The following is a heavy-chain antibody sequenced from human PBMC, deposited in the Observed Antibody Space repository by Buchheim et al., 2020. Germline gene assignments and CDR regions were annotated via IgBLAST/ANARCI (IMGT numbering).Heavy chain of an antibody. J-gene: IGHJ4*02. V-gene: IGHV4-31*03. Sequence: QVQLQQWGAGLLKPSETLSLTCTVSGGSISSGGYYWSWIRQHPGKGLEWIGYIYYSGSTYYNPSLKSRVTISVDTSKNQFSLKLSSVTDADTAVYYCARGYSNYAVPGYFDYWGQGTL. CDR1: GGSISSGGYY. D-gene: IGHD4-11*01. CDR2: IYYSGST. CDR3: ARGYSNYAVPGYFDY.